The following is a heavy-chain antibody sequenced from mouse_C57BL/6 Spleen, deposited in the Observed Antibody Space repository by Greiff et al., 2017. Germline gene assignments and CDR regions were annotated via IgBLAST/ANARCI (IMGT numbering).Heavy chain of an antibody. J-gene: IGHJ2*01. Sequence: QVQLKESGAELARPGASVKLSCKASGYTFTSYGISWVKQRTGQGLEWIGEIYPRSGNTYYNEKFKGKATLTADKSSSTAYMELRSLTSEDSAVYFCAREGDYGSTYYFDYWGQGTTLTVSS. CDR2: IYPRSGNT. CDR1: GYTFTSYG. CDR3: AREGDYGSTYYFDY. V-gene: IGHV1-81*01. D-gene: IGHD1-1*01.